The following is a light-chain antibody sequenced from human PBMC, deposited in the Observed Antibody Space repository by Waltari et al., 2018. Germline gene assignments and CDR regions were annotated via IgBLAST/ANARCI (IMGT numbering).Light chain of an antibody. CDR2: EGS. CDR1: SSDVGCDNL. V-gene: IGLV2-23*01. Sequence: QSALTQPASVSGSPGQSITIPCTGTSSDVGCDNLVSWYQQHPGKAPKLMIYEGSKRPSGVSNRFSGSKSGNTASLTISGLQAEDEADYYCCSYAGSSTWVFGGGTKLTVL. J-gene: IGLJ3*02. CDR3: CSYAGSSTWV.